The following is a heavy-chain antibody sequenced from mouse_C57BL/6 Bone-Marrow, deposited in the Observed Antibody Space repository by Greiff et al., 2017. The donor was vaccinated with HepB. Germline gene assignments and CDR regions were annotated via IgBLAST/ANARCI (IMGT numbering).Heavy chain of an antibody. V-gene: IGHV1-55*01. CDR2: IYPGSGST. CDR3: ARSPPYYSNDLGYAMDY. D-gene: IGHD2-5*01. J-gene: IGHJ4*01. CDR1: GYTFTSYW. Sequence: QVQLQQPGAELVKPGASVKMSCKASGYTFTSYWITWVKQRPGQGLEWIGDIYPGSGSTNYNEKFKSKATLTVDTSSSPAYMQLSSRTSEDSAVYYCARSPPYYSNDLGYAMDYWGQGTSVTVSS.